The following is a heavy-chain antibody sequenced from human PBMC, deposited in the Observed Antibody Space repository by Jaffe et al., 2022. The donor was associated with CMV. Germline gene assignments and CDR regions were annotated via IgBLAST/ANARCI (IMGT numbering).Heavy chain of an antibody. CDR2: IKSKTDGGTT. Sequence: EVQLVESGGGLVKPGGSLRLSCAASGFTFSNAWMSWVRQAPGKGLEWVGRIKSKTDGGTTDYAAPVKGRFTISRDDSKNTLYLQMNSLKTEDTAVYYCTTDMTTVSDAAQSRPYTAMVYFDYWGQGTLVTVSS. D-gene: IGHD5-18*01. CDR1: GFTFSNAW. V-gene: IGHV3-15*01. CDR3: TTDMTTVSDAAQSRPYTAMVYFDY. J-gene: IGHJ4*02.